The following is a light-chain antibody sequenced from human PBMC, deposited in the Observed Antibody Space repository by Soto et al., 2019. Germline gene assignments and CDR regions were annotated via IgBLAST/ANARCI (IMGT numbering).Light chain of an antibody. CDR2: AAS. J-gene: IGKJ4*01. CDR3: LQTASPSPLT. CDR1: QSIDTF. Sequence: DIQMTQSPSSLSASVGDRVTITCRASQSIDTFLTWYQQKPGKAPKLLIYAASNLYSAVPSRVGGSGSGTDFALTISSLQPEDFATGCCLQTASPSPLTFGGGAKVEIK. V-gene: IGKV1-39*01.